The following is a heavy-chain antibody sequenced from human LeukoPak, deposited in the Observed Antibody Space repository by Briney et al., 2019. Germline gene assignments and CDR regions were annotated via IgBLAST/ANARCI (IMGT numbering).Heavy chain of an antibody. CDR1: GFTFSRYS. V-gene: IGHV3-21*01. J-gene: IGHJ6*02. Sequence: RGCLRLSCAASGFTFSRYSMNWVRQAPGKGLAWVSSISSSRSYIYYADSVKGRFTIYRHNAKNSLYQQMSSLRDEDTAVYYCARVIGSCSGGSCFYCYYGMDVWGQGTTVTDSS. D-gene: IGHD2-15*01. CDR2: ISSSRSYI. CDR3: ARVIGSCSGGSCFYCYYGMDV.